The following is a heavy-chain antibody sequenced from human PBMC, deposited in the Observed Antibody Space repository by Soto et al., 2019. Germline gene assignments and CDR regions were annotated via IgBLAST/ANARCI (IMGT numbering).Heavy chain of an antibody. J-gene: IGHJ4*02. CDR3: AKQVRPPYYYDTTCYYREY. V-gene: IGHV3-30*18. CDR2: MSYDVGNK. Sequence: GGSLRLSCAASGFTFSNFDMHWVRQAPGKGLEWVALMSYDVGNKYYADSVKGRFTISRDNSKNTLYLQMKSHRAEDTAMYYCAKQVRPPYYYDTTCYYREYWGQGTLVTVSS. D-gene: IGHD3-22*01. CDR1: GFTFSNFD.